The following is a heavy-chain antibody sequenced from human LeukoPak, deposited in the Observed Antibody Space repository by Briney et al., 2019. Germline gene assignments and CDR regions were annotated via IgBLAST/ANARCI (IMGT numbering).Heavy chain of an antibody. J-gene: IGHJ3*02. CDR1: GFTFSDYY. Sequence: GGSLRLSCAASGFTFSDYYMSWIRQAPGKGLEWVSYISSSGSTIYYADSVKGRFTISRDNSKNTLYLQMNSLRVVDTAVYYCAKDQGYAFNIWGQGTLVTVSS. CDR3: AKDQGYAFNI. V-gene: IGHV3-11*01. CDR2: ISSSGSTI.